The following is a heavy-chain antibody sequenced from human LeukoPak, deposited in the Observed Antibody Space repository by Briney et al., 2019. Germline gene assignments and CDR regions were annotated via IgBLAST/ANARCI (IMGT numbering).Heavy chain of an antibody. CDR3: ARWPTGGSFDY. CDR2: IYYSGST. J-gene: IGHJ4*02. CDR1: GGSISSYH. V-gene: IGHV4-59*08. D-gene: IGHD3-16*01. Sequence: PSETLSLTCTVSGGSISSYHWSWIRQPPGKGLEWIGYIYYSGSTNYNPSLKSRVTISVDTSKNQFSLKLSSVTAADTAVYYCARWPTGGSFDYWGQGTLVTVSS.